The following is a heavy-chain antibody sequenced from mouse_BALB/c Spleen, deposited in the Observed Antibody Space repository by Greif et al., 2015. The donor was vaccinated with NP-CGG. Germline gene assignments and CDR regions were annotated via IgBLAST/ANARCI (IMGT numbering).Heavy chain of an antibody. Sequence: VKLQESGAELMKPGASVKISCKATGYTFSSYWIEWVKQRPGHGLEWTGEILPGSGSTNYNEKFKGKATFTADTSSNTAYMQLSSLTSEDSAVYYCARYDGYYWFAYWGQGTLVAVSA. CDR3: ARYDGYYWFAY. V-gene: IGHV1-9*01. CDR2: ILPGSGST. J-gene: IGHJ3*01. CDR1: GYTFSSYW. D-gene: IGHD2-3*01.